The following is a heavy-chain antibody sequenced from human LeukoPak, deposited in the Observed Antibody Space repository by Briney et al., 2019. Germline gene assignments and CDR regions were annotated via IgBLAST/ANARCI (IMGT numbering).Heavy chain of an antibody. D-gene: IGHD3-22*01. Sequence: PSETLSLTCTVSGGSISSSSYYWGWIRQPPGKGLEWIGSIYYSGSTYYNPSLKSRVTISVDTSKNQFSLKLSSVTAADTAVYYCARVEVPYYDSSHEPYFDYWGQGTLVTVSS. CDR2: IYYSGST. V-gene: IGHV4-39*07. CDR1: GGSISSSSYY. J-gene: IGHJ4*02. CDR3: ARVEVPYYDSSHEPYFDY.